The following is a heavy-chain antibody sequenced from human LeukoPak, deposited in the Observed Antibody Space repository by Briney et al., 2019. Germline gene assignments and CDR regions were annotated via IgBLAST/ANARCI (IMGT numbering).Heavy chain of an antibody. J-gene: IGHJ4*02. CDR1: GFTVSSNY. CDR2: IYSGGST. Sequence: GGSLRLSCAASGFTVSSNYMSWVRQAPGKGLEWVSVIYSGGSTYYADSVKGRFTISRDNSKNTLYLQMNSLRAEDTAVYYCARHRIAAAVAFYFDSWGQGALVAVSS. CDR3: ARHRIAAAVAFYFDS. D-gene: IGHD6-13*01. V-gene: IGHV3-53*01.